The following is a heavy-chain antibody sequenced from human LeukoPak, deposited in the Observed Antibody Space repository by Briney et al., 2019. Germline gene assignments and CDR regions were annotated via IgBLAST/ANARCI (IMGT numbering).Heavy chain of an antibody. J-gene: IGHJ4*02. Sequence: PGRSLRLSCSAPGFTFRTFAMHWVRQAPGKGLEWVAVIWSDGSNQFYADSVRGRFTISRDNSKNTLYLQMNSLRAEDTAVSHCASDLVGLGKYWGQGTLVIVSS. CDR1: GFTFRTFA. D-gene: IGHD7-27*01. CDR2: IWSDGSNQ. V-gene: IGHV3-33*01. CDR3: ASDLVGLGKY.